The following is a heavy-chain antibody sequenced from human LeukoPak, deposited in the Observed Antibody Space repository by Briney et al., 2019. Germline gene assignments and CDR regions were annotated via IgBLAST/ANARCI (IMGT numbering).Heavy chain of an antibody. CDR3: AKSLGYDILTVAAFFDY. J-gene: IGHJ4*02. V-gene: IGHV3-23*01. Sequence: GGSLRLSCAASGFTFSSYAVSWVRQAPGKGLEWVSAISGSGGSTYYADSEKGRFTISRDNSKNTLYLQMNSLRAEDTAVYYCAKSLGYDILTVAAFFDYWGQGTLVTVSS. D-gene: IGHD3-9*01. CDR2: ISGSGGST. CDR1: GFTFSSYA.